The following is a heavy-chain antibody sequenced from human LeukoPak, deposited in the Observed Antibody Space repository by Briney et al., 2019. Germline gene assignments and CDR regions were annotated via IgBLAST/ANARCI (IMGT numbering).Heavy chain of an antibody. J-gene: IGHJ5*02. CDR1: GFTFSSYG. Sequence: GGSLRLSCAASGFTFSSYGMHWVRQAPGKGLEWVAFIRYDGSSKYYADSVKGRFTISRDNSKNTLYLQMNSLRAEDTAVYYCAKAYPIFGVRRGFDPWGQGTLVTVSS. V-gene: IGHV3-30*02. CDR3: AKAYPIFGVRRGFDP. CDR2: IRYDGSSK. D-gene: IGHD3-3*01.